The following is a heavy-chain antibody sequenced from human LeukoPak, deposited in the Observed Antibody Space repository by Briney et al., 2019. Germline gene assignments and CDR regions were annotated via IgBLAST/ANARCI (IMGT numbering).Heavy chain of an antibody. V-gene: IGHV4-34*01. CDR3: ARGHGY. Sequence: SETLSLTCAVYGGSFSGYYWSWIRQPPGKGLEWIGEINHSGSTNYNPSLKSRVTISVDTSKNQFSLKLSSVTAADTAVYYCARGHGYWGQGTLVTVSS. CDR1: GGSFSGYY. J-gene: IGHJ4*02. CDR2: INHSGST.